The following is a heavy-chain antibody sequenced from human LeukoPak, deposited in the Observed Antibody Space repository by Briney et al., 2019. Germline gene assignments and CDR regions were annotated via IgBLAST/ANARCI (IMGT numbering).Heavy chain of an antibody. CDR3: VRSFGY. Sequence: GSLKISCKASGYNFTNYWIGWVRQMSGKGLEWMGFIYPDDSDTTYSPSFRGQVTISADRSSSTAYLLWSSLEASDTAIYYCVRSFGYWGQGTLVTVSS. D-gene: IGHD3-10*01. J-gene: IGHJ4*02. CDR2: IYPDDSDT. CDR1: GYNFTNYW. V-gene: IGHV5-51*01.